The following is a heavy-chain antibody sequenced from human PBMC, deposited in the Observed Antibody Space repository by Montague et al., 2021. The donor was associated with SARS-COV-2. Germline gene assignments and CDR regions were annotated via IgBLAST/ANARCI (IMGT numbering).Heavy chain of an antibody. D-gene: IGHD3-22*01. CDR3: ARLGYESYGYYYIYPD. CDR1: GASFTGYY. Sequence: SETLSLTCTVSGASFTGYYWSWIRQSPEKGLEYIGYVYYSGSTNYNPSLKSRVTISADTSKNQLSLKVISATAADTAVYYCARLGYESYGYYYIYPDWGQGTLVTVSS. V-gene: IGHV4-59*01. J-gene: IGHJ1*01. CDR2: VYYSGST.